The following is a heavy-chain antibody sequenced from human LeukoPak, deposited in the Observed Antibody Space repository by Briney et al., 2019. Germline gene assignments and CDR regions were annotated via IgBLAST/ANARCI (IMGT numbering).Heavy chain of an antibody. CDR2: IKSKTDGGTT. D-gene: IGHD4-17*01. CDR1: GFTFSNAW. V-gene: IGHV3-15*01. Sequence: GGSLRLSCAASGFTFSNAWMSWVRQAPGKGLEWVGRIKSKTDGGTTDYAAPVKGRFTISRDDSKNTLYLQMNSLKTEDTAVYYCGAAYGDYRYFNYWGQGTLVAVSS. CDR3: GAAYGDYRYFNY. J-gene: IGHJ4*02.